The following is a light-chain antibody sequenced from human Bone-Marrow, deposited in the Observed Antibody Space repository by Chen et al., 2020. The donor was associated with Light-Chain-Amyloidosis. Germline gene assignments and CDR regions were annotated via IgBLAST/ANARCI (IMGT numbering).Light chain of an antibody. CDR3: MQALHTPWT. CDR1: QSLVYSDGNTY. CDR2: WVS. Sequence: DVVLTQSPLSLPVTLGQPASISCRSSQSLVYSDGNTYLTWFQQGPGQSPRRLIYWVSNRDSGVPDRFSGSGSGTDFTLTITRVEAEDVGIYYCMQALHTPWTFGQGTRVEI. J-gene: IGKJ1*01. V-gene: IGKV2-30*01.